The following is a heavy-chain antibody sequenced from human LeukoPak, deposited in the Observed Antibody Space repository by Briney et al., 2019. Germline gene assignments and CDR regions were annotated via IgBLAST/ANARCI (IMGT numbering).Heavy chain of an antibody. CDR2: ISSSSSYI. Sequence: GGSLRLSCAASGFTFSSYSMNWVRQAPGKGLEWVSSISSSSSYIYYADSVKGRFTISRDNAKNSLYLQVNSLRAEDTAVYYCARSVPTSSYGSGRWYWGQGTLVTVSS. CDR3: ARSVPTSSYGSGRWY. V-gene: IGHV3-21*01. J-gene: IGHJ4*02. CDR1: GFTFSSYS. D-gene: IGHD3-10*01.